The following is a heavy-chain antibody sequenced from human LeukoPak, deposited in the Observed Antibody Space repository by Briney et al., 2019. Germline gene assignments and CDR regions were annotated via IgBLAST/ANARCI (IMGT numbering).Heavy chain of an antibody. Sequence: QPGRSLRLSCAASGFTFSSYAMHWVRQAPGKGLEWVAVISYDGSNKYYADSVKGRFTISRDNSKNTLYLQMNSLRAEDTAVYYCARDHGPLVTSGYYFDYWGQGTLVTVPS. CDR2: ISYDGSNK. CDR1: GFTFSSYA. D-gene: IGHD4-23*01. CDR3: ARDHGPLVTSGYYFDY. V-gene: IGHV3-30*04. J-gene: IGHJ4*02.